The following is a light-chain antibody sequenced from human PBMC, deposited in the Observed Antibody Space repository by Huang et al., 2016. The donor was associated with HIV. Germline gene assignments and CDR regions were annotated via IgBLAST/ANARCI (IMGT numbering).Light chain of an antibody. V-gene: IGKV3-15*01. Sequence: EIVMTQSPATLSVSPGERATLSCRASQTVNSNLAWYKHKPGQAPRRLIYGASTRATGVPAMFSGSGSGTKFTLTISSLQSEDFAVYYCQQYNNWLAFGQGTKVEIK. CDR3: QQYNNWLA. CDR2: GAS. J-gene: IGKJ1*01. CDR1: QTVNSN.